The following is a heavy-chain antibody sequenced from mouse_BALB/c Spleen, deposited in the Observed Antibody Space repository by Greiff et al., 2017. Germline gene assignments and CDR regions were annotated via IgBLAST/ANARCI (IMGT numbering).Heavy chain of an antibody. CDR2: IWAGGST. D-gene: IGHD2-1*01. V-gene: IGHV2-9*02. CDR1: RFSLTSYG. Sequence: VMLVESGPGLVAPSQSLSITCTVSRFSLTSYGVHWVRQPPGKGLEWLGVIWAGGSTNYNSALMSRLSISKDNSKSQVFLKMNSLQTDDTAMYYCARGDYYGNQYAMDYWGQGTSVTVSS. J-gene: IGHJ4*01. CDR3: ARGDYYGNQYAMDY.